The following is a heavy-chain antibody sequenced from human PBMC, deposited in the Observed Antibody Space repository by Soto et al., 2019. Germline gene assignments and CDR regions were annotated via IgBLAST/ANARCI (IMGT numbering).Heavy chain of an antibody. V-gene: IGHV1-69*01. CDR1: GGTFSSYA. J-gene: IGHJ6*02. D-gene: IGHD6-13*01. CDR3: ARAEVGRSWPAGYYYGMDV. CDR2: IIPIFGTA. Sequence: QVQLVQSGAEVKKPGSSVKVSCKASGGTFSSYAISWVRQAPGQGLEWMGGIIPIFGTANYAQKFQGRVTITADESTSTAYMELSSLRSEDTAVYYCARAEVGRSWPAGYYYGMDVWGQGTTVTVSS.